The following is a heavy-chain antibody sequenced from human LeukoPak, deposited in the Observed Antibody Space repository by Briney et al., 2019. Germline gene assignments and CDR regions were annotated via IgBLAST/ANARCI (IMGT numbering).Heavy chain of an antibody. V-gene: IGHV3-64D*06. CDR1: GFTFSSYA. CDR3: VKIDTSGWYGY. J-gene: IGHJ4*02. D-gene: IGHD6-19*01. Sequence: PGGSLRLSCAASGFTFSSYAMHWVRQAPGKGLEYVSAISSNGGSTYYANSVKGRFTISRDNSKNTLYLQMSSLRSEDTAVYYCVKIDTSGWYGYWGQGTLVTVSS. CDR2: ISSNGGST.